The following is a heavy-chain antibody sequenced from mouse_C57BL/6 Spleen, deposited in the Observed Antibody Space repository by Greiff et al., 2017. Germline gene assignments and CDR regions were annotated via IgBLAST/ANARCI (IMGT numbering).Heavy chain of an antibody. J-gene: IGHJ2*01. Sequence: QVQLQQPGAELVKPGASVKMSCKASGYTFTSYWITWVKQRPGQGLEWIGDIYPGSGSTNYNEKFKSKATLTVDTSSSTAYMQLSSLTSEDSAVYYCARWYDGYYVTYYFDYWGQGTTLTVSS. V-gene: IGHV1-55*01. CDR1: GYTFTSYW. CDR2: IYPGSGST. CDR3: ARWYDGYYVTYYFDY. D-gene: IGHD2-3*01.